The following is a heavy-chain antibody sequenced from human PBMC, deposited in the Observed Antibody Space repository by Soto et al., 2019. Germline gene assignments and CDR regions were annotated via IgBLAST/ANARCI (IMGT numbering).Heavy chain of an antibody. V-gene: IGHV3-74*01. CDR1: GFTFSSYW. CDR3: ARPDEGTYRSQPDY. CDR2: INSDGSST. Sequence: GESLKISCAASGFTFSSYWMHWVRQAPGKGLVWVSRINSDGSSTSYADSVKGRFTISRDNAKNTLYLQMNSLRAEDTAVYYCARPDEGTYRSQPDYWGQGTLVTVSS. J-gene: IGHJ4*02. D-gene: IGHD2-2*01.